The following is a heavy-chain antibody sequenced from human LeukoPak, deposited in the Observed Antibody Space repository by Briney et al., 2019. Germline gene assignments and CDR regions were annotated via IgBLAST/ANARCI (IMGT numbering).Heavy chain of an antibody. CDR1: EYTFTGYY. CDR3: ARVLAYYDSGTYPRARPFDI. J-gene: IGHJ3*02. Sequence: ASVKVSCKASEYTFTGYYMHWVRQAPGQGLEWMGWINPNSGGTNYAQKFQGRVTMTRDTSISTAYLEPSRLRSDDTAVYYCARVLAYYDSGTYPRARPFDIWGQGTMVTVSS. CDR2: INPNSGGT. V-gene: IGHV1-2*02. D-gene: IGHD3-10*01.